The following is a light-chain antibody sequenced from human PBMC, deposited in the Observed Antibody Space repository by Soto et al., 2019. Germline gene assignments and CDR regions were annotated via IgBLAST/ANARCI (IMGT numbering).Light chain of an antibody. J-gene: IGLJ1*01. V-gene: IGLV1-44*01. Sequence: QSVLTQPPSASGTPGQRVTISCSGSSSNIGSNTVNWYQQLPGTAPKLLIYSNNQRPSGVPDRFSGSKSGTSASLAISGHQSEDEADYYCAAWDDSLNVHYVFGTGTKVTVL. CDR1: SSNIGSNT. CDR3: AAWDDSLNVHYV. CDR2: SNN.